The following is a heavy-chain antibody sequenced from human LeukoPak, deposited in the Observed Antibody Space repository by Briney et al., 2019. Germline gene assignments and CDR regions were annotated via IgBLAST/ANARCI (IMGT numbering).Heavy chain of an antibody. CDR2: IYYSGST. Sequence: KPSETLSLTFTVSGGSITSYYWSWIRQPPGKGLEWIGYIYYSGSTNYNPSLKSRVTISVDTSKTRFSLKLSSVTAADTAVYYCARRPNSYYGLDVWGQGTTVTVSS. CDR1: GGSITSYY. CDR3: ARRPNSYYGLDV. J-gene: IGHJ6*02. V-gene: IGHV4-59*08.